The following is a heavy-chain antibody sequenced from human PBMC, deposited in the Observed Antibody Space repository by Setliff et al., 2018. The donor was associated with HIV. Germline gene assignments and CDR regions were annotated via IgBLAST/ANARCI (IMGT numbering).Heavy chain of an antibody. J-gene: IGHJ4*02. CDR1: GYRFTSYW. CDR3: VRRRGGGYYDTSAYFDF. D-gene: IGHD3-22*01. V-gene: IGHV5-51*01. Sequence: PGESLKISCKGFGYRFTSYWIGWARHMPGKGLEWMGIIYPSDSDTRYSPSFQGQVTISVDKSIRTASLQWSSLKASDSAMYYCVRRRGGGYYDTSAYFDFWGQGTLVTVSS. CDR2: IYPSDSDT.